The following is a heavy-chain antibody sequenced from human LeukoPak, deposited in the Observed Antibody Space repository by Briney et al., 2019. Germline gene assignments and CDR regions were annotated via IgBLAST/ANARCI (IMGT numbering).Heavy chain of an antibody. CDR2: INPNSGGP. CDR3: ARDPNTRDGGNPYGMDV. CDR1: GYTFTSYG. Sequence: GASVKVSCKASGYTFTSYGISWVRQAPGQGLEWMGWINPNSGGPNYAQKFQGRVTMTRDTSISTAYMELSRLRSDDTAVYYCARDPNTRDGGNPYGMDVWGQGTTVTVSS. V-gene: IGHV1-2*02. D-gene: IGHD4-23*01. J-gene: IGHJ6*02.